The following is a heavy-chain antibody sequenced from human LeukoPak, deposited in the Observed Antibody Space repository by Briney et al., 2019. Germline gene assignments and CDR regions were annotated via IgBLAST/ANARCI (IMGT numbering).Heavy chain of an antibody. Sequence: GGSLRLSCAASGFTFSAYWMHWVRQVPGKGLEWVSRINNDGSSTTYADSVEGRFTISRDNSKNTVNLQMNSLRAEDTALYYCAGGQMFTSGGFDDWGQGTLVTVSS. V-gene: IGHV3-74*01. J-gene: IGHJ4*02. CDR1: GFTFSAYW. D-gene: IGHD6-19*01. CDR2: INNDGSST. CDR3: AGGQMFTSGGFDD.